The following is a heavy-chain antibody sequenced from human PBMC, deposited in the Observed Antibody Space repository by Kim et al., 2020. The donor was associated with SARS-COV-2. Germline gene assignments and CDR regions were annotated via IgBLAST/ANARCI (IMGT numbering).Heavy chain of an antibody. CDR2: IYYSGST. CDR1: GGSISSYY. J-gene: IGHJ6*02. V-gene: IGHV4-59*08. CDR3: ARQSNRITIFGVVIIPGVMDV. Sequence: SETLSLTCTVSGGSISSYYWSWILQPPGKGLEWIGYIYYSGSTNYNPSLKSRVTISVDTSKNQFSLKLSSVTAADTAVYYCARQSNRITIFGVVIIPGVMDVWGQGTTVTVSS. D-gene: IGHD3-3*01.